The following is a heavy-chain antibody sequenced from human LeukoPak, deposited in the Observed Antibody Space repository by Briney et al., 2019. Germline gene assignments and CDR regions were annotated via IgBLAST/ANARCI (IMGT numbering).Heavy chain of an antibody. Sequence: PGGSLRLSCAASGFTLSSYAMSWVRQGPGKGLEWVSAISVSGNTYHADSVKGRFTISRDSSKNTLYLQMNRLRAADAAVYYCAKAPVTTCSGAYCYPFDYWSQGTLVTVSS. CDR1: GFTLSSYA. D-gene: IGHD2-15*01. CDR2: ISVSGNT. V-gene: IGHV3-23*01. J-gene: IGHJ4*02. CDR3: AKAPVTTCSGAYCYPFDY.